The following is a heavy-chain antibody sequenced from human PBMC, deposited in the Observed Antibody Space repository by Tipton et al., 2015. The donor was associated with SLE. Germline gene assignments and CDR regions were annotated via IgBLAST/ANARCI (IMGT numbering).Heavy chain of an antibody. CDR3: ARATTVTNWFDP. V-gene: IGHV4-59*11. CDR2: THYDGST. Sequence: TLSLTCIVSGASISSHYWTWIRQPPGKGLEWIAYTHYDGSTNYNPSLKSRVTISVDTSKNQFSLNPSSVTAADTAVYYCARATTVTNWFDPWGQGILVTVSS. J-gene: IGHJ5*02. D-gene: IGHD4-11*01. CDR1: GASISSHY.